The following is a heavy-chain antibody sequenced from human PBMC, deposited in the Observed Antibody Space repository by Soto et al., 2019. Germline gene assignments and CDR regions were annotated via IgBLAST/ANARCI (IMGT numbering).Heavy chain of an antibody. V-gene: IGHV1-3*01. Sequence: QVQLVQSGAEVKKPGASVKVSCKASGYTFTSYAMHWVRQAPGQRLEWMGWINAGNGNTKYSQKFQGRVTITRDTXAXXAYMERSSLRSEDTAVYYCARDSGHVLLWFGELGYWGQGTLVTVSS. CDR3: ARDSGHVLLWFGELGY. CDR2: INAGNGNT. D-gene: IGHD3-10*01. CDR1: GYTFTSYA. J-gene: IGHJ4*02.